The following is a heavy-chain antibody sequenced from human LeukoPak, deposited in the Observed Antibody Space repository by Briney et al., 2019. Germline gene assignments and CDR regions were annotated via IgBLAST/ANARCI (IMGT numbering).Heavy chain of an antibody. D-gene: IGHD4-17*01. V-gene: IGHV3-48*03. CDR3: ARGNYGDPYYFDY. J-gene: IGHJ4*02. CDR2: ISSSGSTI. Sequence: GGSLRLSCSASGFTFSSYAMHWVRQAPGKGLEWVSYISSSGSTIYYADSVKGRFTISRDDAKNSLYLQMNSLRAEDTAVYYCARGNYGDPYYFDYWGQGNLVTGSS. CDR1: GFTFSSYA.